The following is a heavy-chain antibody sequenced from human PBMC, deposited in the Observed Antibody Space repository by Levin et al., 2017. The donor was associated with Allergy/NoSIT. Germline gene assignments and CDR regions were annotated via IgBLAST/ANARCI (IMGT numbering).Heavy chain of an antibody. V-gene: IGHV1-8*01. CDR2: MNPNSGNT. CDR1: GYTFTTHD. Sequence: GESLKISCKASGYTFTTHDINWVRQATGQGLEWMGWMNPNSGNTGYAQKFQGRVTMTRNTSISAAYMELSSLRSEATAIYYCATEQWFKGGNGRYYYYGMDVWGQGTTVTVSS. J-gene: IGHJ6*02. CDR3: ATEQWFKGGNGRYYYYGMDV. D-gene: IGHD6-19*01.